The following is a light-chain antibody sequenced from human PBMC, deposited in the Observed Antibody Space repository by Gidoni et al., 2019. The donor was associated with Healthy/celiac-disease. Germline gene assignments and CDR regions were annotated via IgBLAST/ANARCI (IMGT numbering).Light chain of an antibody. Sequence: IQMTQSPSSLSASVGDRVTITCQASQDISNYLNWYQQKPGKAPKLLIYEAANLETGVPSRLSGSGSGTDFTFTISSLQPEDIATYYCQQYDNLPLTFGPGNKVDIK. CDR2: EAA. CDR3: QQYDNLPLT. V-gene: IGKV1-33*01. J-gene: IGKJ3*01. CDR1: QDISNY.